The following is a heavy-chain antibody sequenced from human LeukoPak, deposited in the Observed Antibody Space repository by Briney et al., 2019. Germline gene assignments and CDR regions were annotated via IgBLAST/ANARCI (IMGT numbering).Heavy chain of an antibody. D-gene: IGHD3-9*01. CDR2: ISGTSDAT. CDR3: ARHPTGYPNWFDR. Sequence: GGSLRLSCAASGFTFSSYVVTWVRQAPGKGLAWVSSISGTSDATYYADSVKGRFTISRDNSKNTFYLQMNSLRAEDTAVYYCARHPTGYPNWFDRWGQGILVTVSS. CDR1: GFTFSSYV. V-gene: IGHV3-23*01. J-gene: IGHJ5*02.